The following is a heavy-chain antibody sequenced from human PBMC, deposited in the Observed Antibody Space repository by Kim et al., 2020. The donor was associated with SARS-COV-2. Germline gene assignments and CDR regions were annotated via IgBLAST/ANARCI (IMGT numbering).Heavy chain of an antibody. CDR2: ISSNGGST. Sequence: GGSLRLSCSASGFTFSSYAMHWVRQAPGKGLEYVSAISSNGGSTYYADSVKGRFTISRDNSKNTLYLQMSSLRAEDTAVYYCVKGFYRYTFDYWGQGTLVTVSS. CDR1: GFTFSSYA. J-gene: IGHJ4*02. V-gene: IGHV3-64D*06. D-gene: IGHD3-16*02. CDR3: VKGFYRYTFDY.